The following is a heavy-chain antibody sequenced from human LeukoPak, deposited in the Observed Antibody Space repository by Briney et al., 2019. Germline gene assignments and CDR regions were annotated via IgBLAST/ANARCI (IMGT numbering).Heavy chain of an antibody. V-gene: IGHV3-53*01. Sequence: PGGSLRLSCAASGFTVSSSYMSWVRQAPGKGLVWVSVIHSGGSTHYADSVKGRFTISRDNSKNTLYLQLNSLRAEDTAVYYCAREGAAGYYYYGMDVWGQGTTVTVSS. J-gene: IGHJ6*02. CDR3: AREGAAGYYYYGMDV. CDR2: IHSGGST. D-gene: IGHD6-13*01. CDR1: GFTVSSSY.